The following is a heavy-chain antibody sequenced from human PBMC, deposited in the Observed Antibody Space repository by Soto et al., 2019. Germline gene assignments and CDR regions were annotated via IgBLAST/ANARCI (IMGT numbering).Heavy chain of an antibody. Sequence: QVQLVQSGAEVKKPGSSVKVSCKASGGTFSSYAISWVRQAPGQGLEWRGGIIPIFGTANYAQKFQGRVTXXAXGXXSTAYMELSSLRSEDTAVYYCAKISGNSPPYGMDVWGQGTTVTVSS. D-gene: IGHD1-7*01. V-gene: IGHV1-69*12. CDR1: GGTFSSYA. CDR3: AKISGNSPPYGMDV. J-gene: IGHJ6*02. CDR2: IIPIFGTA.